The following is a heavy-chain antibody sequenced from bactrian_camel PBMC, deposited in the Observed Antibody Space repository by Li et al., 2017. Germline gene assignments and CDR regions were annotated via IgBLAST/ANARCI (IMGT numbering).Heavy chain of an antibody. CDR2: IGRYGVT. D-gene: IGHD1*01. J-gene: IGHJ4*01. CDR1: GFTASPSC. Sequence: HVQLVESGGGSVQAGGSLRVSCAVSGFTASPSCMAWFRQAPGKEREGVATIGRYGVTRYRDSVKGRFIISKDNARNTLTLQMNNLEPMDTAMYVCASSHPTMPSDCTLNTTLDYWGQGTQVTVS. V-gene: IGHV3S55*01. CDR3: ASSHPTMPSDCTLNTTLDY.